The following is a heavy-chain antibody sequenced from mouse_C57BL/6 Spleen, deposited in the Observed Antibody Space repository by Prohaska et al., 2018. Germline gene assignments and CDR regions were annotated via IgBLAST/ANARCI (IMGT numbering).Heavy chain of an antibody. CDR3: TRSFITTVVGFDY. J-gene: IGHJ2*01. Sequence: QVQLQQSGAELVMPGASVTLSCQASGYTFTDYELHWVKQTPVHGLEWIGAIDPETGGTAYNQKFKGKAILTADKSSSTAYMELRSLTSEDSAVYYCTRSFITTVVGFDYWGQGTTLTVSS. D-gene: IGHD1-1*01. CDR1: GYTFTDYE. CDR2: IDPETGGT. V-gene: IGHV1-15*01.